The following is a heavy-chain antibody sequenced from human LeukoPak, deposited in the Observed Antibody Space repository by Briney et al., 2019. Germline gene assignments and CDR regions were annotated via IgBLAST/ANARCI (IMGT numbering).Heavy chain of an antibody. D-gene: IGHD3-22*01. CDR1: GGSISSSSYY. Sequence: PSETLSLTCTVSGGSISSSSYYWGWIRQPPGKGLEWIGSIYYSGSTYYNPSLKSRVTISVDTSKNQFSLKLSSVTAADTAVYYCANYYYDSSGYYYVYWGQGTLVTVSS. V-gene: IGHV4-39*07. CDR3: ANYYYDSSGYYYVY. J-gene: IGHJ4*02. CDR2: IYYSGST.